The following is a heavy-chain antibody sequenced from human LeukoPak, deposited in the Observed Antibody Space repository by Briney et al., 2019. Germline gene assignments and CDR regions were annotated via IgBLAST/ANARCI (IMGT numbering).Heavy chain of an antibody. D-gene: IGHD4-17*01. CDR3: TRMTTGHDY. V-gene: IGHV4-34*01. CDR1: GVSLNDYY. J-gene: IGHJ4*02. CDR2: INHSGYT. Sequence: SRTLSLTCAVSGVSLNDYYWSWVRQTPGKGLEWIGEINHSGYTNDSPSLKSRVTLSIDPSRKQFSLNVRSVTVADTGIYYCTRMTTGHDYWGQGTLVTVSS.